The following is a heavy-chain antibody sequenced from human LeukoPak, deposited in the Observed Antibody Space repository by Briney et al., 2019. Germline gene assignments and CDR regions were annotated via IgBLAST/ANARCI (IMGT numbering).Heavy chain of an antibody. Sequence: SETLSLTCTVSGGSISSYYWSWIRQPPGKGLEWIGYIYYSGSTNYNPSLKSRVTISVDTSKNQFSLKLSPVTAADTAVYYCARQLGWHGTRFDYWGQGTLVTVPS. J-gene: IGHJ4*02. CDR2: IYYSGST. D-gene: IGHD6-19*01. V-gene: IGHV4-59*08. CDR3: ARQLGWHGTRFDY. CDR1: GGSISSYY.